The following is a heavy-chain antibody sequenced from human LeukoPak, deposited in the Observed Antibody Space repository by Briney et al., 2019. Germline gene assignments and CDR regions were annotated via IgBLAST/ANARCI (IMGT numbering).Heavy chain of an antibody. Sequence: PSETLSLTCTVSGGSISSYYWSWIRQPPGKGLEWIGYIYYSGSTSSNPYIKSRVTISVDTSKKQFSLKLSSVTAADTAFYYCARYIVSYPHNAFDIWGQGTMVTVSS. D-gene: IGHD1-26*01. CDR3: ARYIVSYPHNAFDI. V-gene: IGHV4-59*01. CDR1: GGSISSYY. J-gene: IGHJ3*02. CDR2: IYYSGST.